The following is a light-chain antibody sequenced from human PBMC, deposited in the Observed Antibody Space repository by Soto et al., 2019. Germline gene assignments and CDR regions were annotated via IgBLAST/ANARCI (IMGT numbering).Light chain of an antibody. V-gene: IGKV3-20*01. CDR2: GAS. J-gene: IGKJ1*01. CDR1: QSVSKY. CDR3: QQYGGSPQT. Sequence: EIVLTQSPGTPALSPGEGATLSCRASQSVSKYLAWYQQKPGQAPRLLIYGASSRATGIPDSFSGSGSGTDFTLTISRLEPEDFAVYYCQQYGGSPQTFGQGTKV.